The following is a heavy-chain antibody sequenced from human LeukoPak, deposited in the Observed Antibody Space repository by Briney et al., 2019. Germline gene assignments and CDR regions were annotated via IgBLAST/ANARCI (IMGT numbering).Heavy chain of an antibody. CDR1: GFTVSSNY. CDR3: ARDYRYMDV. CDR2: IYSGGST. Sequence: GGSLRLSCAASGFTVSSNYTSWVRQAPGKGLEWVSIIYSGGSTYYADSVEGRFIVSRDSSENTLQLQMNSMRVRDTAVYFCARDYRYMDVWGKGTTVTVSS. V-gene: IGHV3-66*02. J-gene: IGHJ6*03. D-gene: IGHD3-10*01.